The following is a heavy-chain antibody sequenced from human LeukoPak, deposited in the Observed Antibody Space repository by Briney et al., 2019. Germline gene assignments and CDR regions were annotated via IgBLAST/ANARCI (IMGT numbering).Heavy chain of an antibody. CDR3: ARVIAARPARRTYYMDV. J-gene: IGHJ6*03. D-gene: IGHD6-6*01. CDR1: GFTFSSYW. CDR2: IKQDGSEK. V-gene: IGHV3-7*01. Sequence: GGSLRLSCAASGFTFSSYWMGWVRQAPGKGLEWVANIKQDGSEKYYVDSVKGRFAISRDNAKDSLYLQMNSLRAEDTAVYHCARVIAARPARRTYYMDVWGKGTTVTVSS.